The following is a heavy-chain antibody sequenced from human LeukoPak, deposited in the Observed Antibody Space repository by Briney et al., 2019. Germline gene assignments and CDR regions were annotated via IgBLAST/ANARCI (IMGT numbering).Heavy chain of an antibody. J-gene: IGHJ3*02. CDR2: INCNSGGT. CDR3: ARTKGTSYYDNSGYGAFDI. CDR1: AFTFTDYY. D-gene: IGHD3-22*01. Sequence: ASVKVSCKGSAFTFTDYYMHWVRQAPGQGLEWMGYINCNSGGTNYAQKFQGRVTMTRDTSISTAYMELSWLRSDDTAVFYCARTKGTSYYDNSGYGAFDIWGQGTMVTVSS. V-gene: IGHV1-2*02.